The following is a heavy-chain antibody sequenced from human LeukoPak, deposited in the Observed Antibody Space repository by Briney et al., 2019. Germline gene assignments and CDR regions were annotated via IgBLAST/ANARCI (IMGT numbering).Heavy chain of an antibody. D-gene: IGHD2-2*02. V-gene: IGHV3-21*01. CDR2: ISSSSSYI. CDR3: ARGLGVPAAIHGPWWFDT. Sequence: PGESLRLSCAASGFTFSSYSMNWVRQAPGQGLEWVSSISSSSSYISYADSVKGRFTISRDNAKNSLYLQMNSLRAEDTAVYYCARGLGVPAAIHGPWWFDTWGQGTLVTVSS. CDR1: GFTFSSYS. J-gene: IGHJ5*02.